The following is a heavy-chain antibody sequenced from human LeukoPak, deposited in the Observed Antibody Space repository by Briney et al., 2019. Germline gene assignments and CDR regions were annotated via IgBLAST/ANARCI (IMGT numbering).Heavy chain of an antibody. V-gene: IGHV1-2*02. Sequence: ASVKVSCKASGYTFTGYYMHWVRQAPGQGPEWMGWINPNSGGTNYAQKFQGRVTMTRDTSISTAYMELSRLRSDDTAVYYCARVTMVRGVITYYFDYWGQGTLVTVSS. J-gene: IGHJ4*02. CDR1: GYTFTGYY. D-gene: IGHD3-10*01. CDR3: ARVTMVRGVITYYFDY. CDR2: INPNSGGT.